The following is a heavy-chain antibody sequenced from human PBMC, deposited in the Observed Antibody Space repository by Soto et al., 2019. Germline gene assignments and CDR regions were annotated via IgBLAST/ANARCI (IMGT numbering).Heavy chain of an antibody. CDR2: IHHSGST. J-gene: IGHJ4*02. V-gene: IGHV4-34*01. Sequence: QVQLQQWGAGLLKPSETLSLTCAVYGGSLSGSYWSWIRQPPGTGLEWIGEIHHSGSTYYNPSLKSRVTLSVDTSKKQFSLKLNSVTAADTAVYYCASPGYCSDGTCYPDYWGQGTLVTVSS. D-gene: IGHD2-15*01. CDR1: GGSLSGSY. CDR3: ASPGYCSDGTCYPDY.